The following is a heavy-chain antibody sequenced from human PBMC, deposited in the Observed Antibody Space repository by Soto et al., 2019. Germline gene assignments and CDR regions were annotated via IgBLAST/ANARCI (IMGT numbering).Heavy chain of an antibody. V-gene: IGHV3-53*01. Sequence: EVQLEESGGGLIQPGGSLRLSCTASGLSVRNNYMSWVRQAPGMGLEWVSVIYNDGTTYYADSVKGRFTLSRDTPKNTLSLQMDSLRAEDMAVYYCVRPLPSGRNYGMDVWGQGTTVTVSS. J-gene: IGHJ6*02. CDR1: GLSVRNNY. CDR3: VRPLPSGRNYGMDV. D-gene: IGHD3-10*01. CDR2: IYNDGTT.